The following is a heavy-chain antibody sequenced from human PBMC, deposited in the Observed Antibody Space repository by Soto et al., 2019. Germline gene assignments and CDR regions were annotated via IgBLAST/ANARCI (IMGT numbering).Heavy chain of an antibody. CDR3: ARGPTGDYVWWFAP. V-gene: IGHV4-59*01. CDR1: GGSISSYY. D-gene: IGHD4-17*01. J-gene: IGHJ5*02. CDR2: IYYSGST. Sequence: SETLSLTCTVSGGSISSYYWSWIRQPPGKGLEWIGYIYYSGSTNYNPSLKSRVTISVDTSTNQFSLKLSSVTAADTAVYSCARGPTGDYVWWFAPWGQGTLVTVSS.